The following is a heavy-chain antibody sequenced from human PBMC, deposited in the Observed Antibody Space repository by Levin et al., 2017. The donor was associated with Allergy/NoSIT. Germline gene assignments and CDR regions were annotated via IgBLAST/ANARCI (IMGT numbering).Heavy chain of an antibody. D-gene: IGHD6-19*01. CDR2: ISYDGNNK. V-gene: IGHV3-30-3*01. CDR3: ARVDSSAWSRPFDY. CDR1: GFTFSSYA. Sequence: PGGSLRLSCAASGFTFSSYAMHWVRRAPGKGLEWAAVISYDGNNKYYADSVKGRFTISRDNSKNTLYLQMDSLRAEDTAVYYCARVDSSAWSRPFDYWGQGTLVTVSS. J-gene: IGHJ4*02.